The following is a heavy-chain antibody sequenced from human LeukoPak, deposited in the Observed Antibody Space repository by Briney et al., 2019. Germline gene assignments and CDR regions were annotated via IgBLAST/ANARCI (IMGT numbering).Heavy chain of an antibody. CDR1: GYTFTSYY. V-gene: IGHV1-8*02. D-gene: IGHD3-3*01. J-gene: IGHJ4*02. Sequence: GASVKVSCKASGYTFTSYYMHWVRQATGQGLEWMGWMNANSGNTGYAQRFQGRVTMTRDTSISTAYMEVSSLRSEDTAVYYCARGASRSFDSWGQGTLVSVSS. CDR3: ARGASRSFDS. CDR2: MNANSGNT.